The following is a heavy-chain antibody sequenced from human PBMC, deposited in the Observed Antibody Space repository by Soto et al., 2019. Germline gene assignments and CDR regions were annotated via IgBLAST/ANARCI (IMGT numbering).Heavy chain of an antibody. D-gene: IGHD2-8*01. CDR2: IYYSGST. J-gene: IGHJ6*03. CDR3: ARRNGGANYYYYYMDV. Sequence: QLQLQESGPGLVKPSETLSLTCTVSGSSISSSSYYWGWIRQPPGKGLEWIGSIYYSGSTYYNPSLRSRVTISVDTSKNQFSLKLSSVTAADTAVYYCARRNGGANYYYYYMDVWGKGTTVTVSS. V-gene: IGHV4-39*01. CDR1: GSSISSSSYY.